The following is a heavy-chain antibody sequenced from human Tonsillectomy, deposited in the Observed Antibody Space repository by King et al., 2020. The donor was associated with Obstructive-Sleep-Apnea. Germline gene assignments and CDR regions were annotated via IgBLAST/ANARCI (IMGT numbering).Heavy chain of an antibody. CDR2: ISGLGGST. D-gene: IGHD3-16*01. J-gene: IGHJ4*02. V-gene: IGHV3-23*04. CDR1: GFTFSSYA. CDR3: AKDPSYTRTISDAFGGDY. Sequence: VQLVESGGGLVQPGGSLRLSCAASGFTFSSYAMSWVRQAPGKGLEWVSAISGLGGSTYYADIVKGRFTISRDNSKNTLYLQMNSLRAEDTAVYYCAKDPSYTRTISDAFGGDYWGQGTLVTVSS.